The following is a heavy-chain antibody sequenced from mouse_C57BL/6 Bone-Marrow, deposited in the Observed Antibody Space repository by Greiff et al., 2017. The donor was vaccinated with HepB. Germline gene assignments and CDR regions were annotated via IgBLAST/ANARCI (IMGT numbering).Heavy chain of an antibody. CDR3: ARDAPTAWYFDV. Sequence: EVMLVESGGGLVQPGRSLRLSCATSGFTFSDFYMEWVRQAPGKGLEWIAASRNKANDYTTEYSASVKGRFIVSRDTSQSILYLQMNALRAEDTAIYYCARDAPTAWYFDVWGTGTTVTVSS. V-gene: IGHV7-1*01. D-gene: IGHD1-2*01. CDR2: SRNKANDYTT. CDR1: GFTFSDFY. J-gene: IGHJ1*03.